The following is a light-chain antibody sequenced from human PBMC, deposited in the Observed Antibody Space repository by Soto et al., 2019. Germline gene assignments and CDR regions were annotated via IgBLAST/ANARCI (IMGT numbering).Light chain of an antibody. V-gene: IGLV2-11*01. CDR1: GSDVGVYNY. Sequence: QSVLTQPRSVSGSPGQSVAISCTGTGSDVGVYNYVSWYQQHPGKAPKLIIYDVGKRPSGVHDRFSGSKSGTTASLTISGLQNEDEADYFCCSYAGTYRVFGGGTKLTVL. J-gene: IGLJ2*01. CDR3: CSYAGTYRV. CDR2: DVG.